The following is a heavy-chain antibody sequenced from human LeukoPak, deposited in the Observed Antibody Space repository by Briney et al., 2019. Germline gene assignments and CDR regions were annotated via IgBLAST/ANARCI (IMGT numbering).Heavy chain of an antibody. J-gene: IGHJ4*02. CDR2: INPNTGGS. Sequence: GASVKVSCKASGYTLTDYYIHWVRQAPGQGLGWMGWINPNTGGSIFAQKFRGRVTMTRDTSISTAYMELSSLTSDDTALYFCARAGFCSGGICPDYFDFWGQGTLVTVSS. CDR1: GYTLTDYY. V-gene: IGHV1-2*02. D-gene: IGHD2-15*01. CDR3: ARAGFCSGGICPDYFDF.